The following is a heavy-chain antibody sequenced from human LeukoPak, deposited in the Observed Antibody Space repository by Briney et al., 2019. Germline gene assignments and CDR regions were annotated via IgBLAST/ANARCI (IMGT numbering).Heavy chain of an antibody. D-gene: IGHD6-19*01. V-gene: IGHV5-51*01. CDR3: ARGRSGWYFPNTFDY. CDR1: GYSFTSYW. J-gene: IGHJ4*02. CDR2: IYPGDSDT. Sequence: PGESLKISCKGSGYSFTSYWIGWVRQMPGKGLEWMGIIYPGDSDTRYSPSFQGQVTISADKSISTAYLQWSSLKASDTAMYYCARGRSGWYFPNTFDYWGQGTLVTVSS.